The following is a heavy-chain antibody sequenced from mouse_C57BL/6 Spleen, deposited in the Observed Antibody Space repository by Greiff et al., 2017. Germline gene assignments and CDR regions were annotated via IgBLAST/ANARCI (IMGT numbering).Heavy chain of an antibody. CDR2: ISYDGSN. J-gene: IGHJ4*01. CDR1: GYSITSGYY. Sequence: DVQLQESGPGLVKPSQSLSLTCSVTGYSITSGYYWNWIRQFPGNKLEWMGYISYDGSNNYNPSLKNRISITRDTSKNQFFLKLTSVTTEDTATYYCARDEGRPYAMDYWGQGTSVTVSS. V-gene: IGHV3-6*01. CDR3: ARDEGRPYAMDY. D-gene: IGHD1-1*01.